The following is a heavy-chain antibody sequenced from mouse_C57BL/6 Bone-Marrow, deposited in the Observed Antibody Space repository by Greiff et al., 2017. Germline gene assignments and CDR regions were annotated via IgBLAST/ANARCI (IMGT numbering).Heavy chain of an antibody. D-gene: IGHD2-3*01. CDR1: GYTFTRYW. V-gene: IGHV1-55*01. CDR2: IYPGSGST. CDR3: SRSGLLRYY. J-gene: IGHJ2*01. Sequence: QVQLQQPGAELVKPGASVKMSCKASGYTFTRYWITWVKQRPGQGLEWIGDIYPGSGSTNYNEKFNSKATSTVDKSSRTAYMQLSSLTSDDAAVYDCSRSGLLRYYWGQGTTRTVSS.